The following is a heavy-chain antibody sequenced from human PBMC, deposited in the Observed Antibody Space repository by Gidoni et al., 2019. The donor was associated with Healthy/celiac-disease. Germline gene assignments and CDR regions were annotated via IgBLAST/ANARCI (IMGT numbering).Heavy chain of an antibody. D-gene: IGHD3-22*01. V-gene: IGHV3-23*01. J-gene: IGHJ3*02. CDR2: ISGSGGST. Sequence: EVPLLESGGGLVQPGGSLRLSCAASGFTFSSYAMSWVRQAPGKGLEWVSAISGSGGSTYYADSVKGRFTISRDNSKNTLYLQMNSLRAEDTAVYYCAKDEPTPYDSSGYYYRDAFDIWGQGTMVTVSS. CDR1: GFTFSSYA. CDR3: AKDEPTPYDSSGYYYRDAFDI.